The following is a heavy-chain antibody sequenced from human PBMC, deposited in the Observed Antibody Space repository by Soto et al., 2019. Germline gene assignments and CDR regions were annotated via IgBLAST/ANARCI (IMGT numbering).Heavy chain of an antibody. V-gene: IGHV4-59*08. CDR3: ARRWGYCSSTSCSAAEYYMDV. CDR2: IYYSGST. J-gene: IGHJ6*03. CDR1: GGSISSYY. D-gene: IGHD2-2*01. Sequence: SGTLSLTCTVSGGSISSYYWSWIRQPPGKGLEWIGYIYYSGSTNYNPSLKSRVTISVDTSKNQFSLKLSSVTAADTAVYYCARRWGYCSSTSCSAAEYYMDVWGKGTTVTVSS.